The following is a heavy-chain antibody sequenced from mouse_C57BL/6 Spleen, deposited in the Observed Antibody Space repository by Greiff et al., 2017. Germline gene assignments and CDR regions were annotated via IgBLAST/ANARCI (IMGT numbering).Heavy chain of an antibody. J-gene: IGHJ1*03. CDR1: GYSITSGYD. Sequence: EVQGVESGPGMVKPSQSLSLTCTVTGYSITSGYDWHWIRHFPGNKLEWMGYISYSGSTNYNPSLKSRISITHDTSKNHFFLKLNSVTTEDTATYYCARRGGSSSDWYFDVWGTGTTVTVSS. V-gene: IGHV3-1*01. CDR3: ARRGGSSSDWYFDV. D-gene: IGHD1-1*01. CDR2: ISYSGST.